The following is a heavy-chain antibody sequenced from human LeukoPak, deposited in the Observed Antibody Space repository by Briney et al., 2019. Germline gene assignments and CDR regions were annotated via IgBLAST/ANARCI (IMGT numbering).Heavy chain of an antibody. J-gene: IGHJ4*02. CDR3: ARDYDFWSGYYGIDY. D-gene: IGHD3-3*01. V-gene: IGHV3-74*01. CDR2: INSDGSST. Sequence: PGGSLRLSCAASGFTFSSYWMHLVRQAPGKGLVWVSRINSDGSSTSYADSVKGRFTISRDNAKNTLYLQMNSLRAEDTAVYYCARDYDFWSGYYGIDYWGQGTLVTVSS. CDR1: GFTFSSYW.